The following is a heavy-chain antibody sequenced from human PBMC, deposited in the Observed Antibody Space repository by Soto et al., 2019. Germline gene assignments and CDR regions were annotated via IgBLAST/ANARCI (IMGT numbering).Heavy chain of an antibody. CDR3: ARDHIVVVPAASVDYGMDV. CDR1: GYTFTSYG. J-gene: IGHJ6*02. V-gene: IGHV1-18*01. D-gene: IGHD2-2*01. CDR2: ISAYNGNT. Sequence: ASVKVSCKASGYTFTSYGISWVRQAPGQGLEWMGWISAYNGNTNYAQKLQGRVTMTTDTSTSTAYMELRSLRSDDTAVYYCARDHIVVVPAASVDYGMDVWGQGTTVTVSS.